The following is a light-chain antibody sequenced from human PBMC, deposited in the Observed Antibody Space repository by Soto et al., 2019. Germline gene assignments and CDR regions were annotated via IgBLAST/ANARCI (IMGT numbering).Light chain of an antibody. CDR1: SSDVGGYNY. CDR3: SSYTSSSTLV. V-gene: IGLV2-14*01. CDR2: DVS. Sequence: QSVLTQAASVSGAPGQSSTISCTGTSSDVGGYNYVSWYQQHPGKAPKLMIYDVSNRPSGVSNRFSGSKSGNTASLTISGLQAEDEADYYCSSYTSSSTLVFGTGTKVTVL. J-gene: IGLJ1*01.